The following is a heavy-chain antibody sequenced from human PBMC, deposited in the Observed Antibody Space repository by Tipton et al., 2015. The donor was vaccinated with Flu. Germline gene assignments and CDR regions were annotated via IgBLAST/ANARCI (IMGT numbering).Heavy chain of an antibody. J-gene: IGHJ4*02. CDR3: AKDESPIVVVPAAYRY. D-gene: IGHD2-2*01. CDR2: ISGSGGST. CDR1: GFTFSSYA. V-gene: IGHV3-23*01. Sequence: SLRLSCAASGFTFSSYAMSWVRQAPGKGLEWVSAISGSGGSTYCADSVKGRFTISRDNSKNTLYLQMNSLRAEDTAVYYCAKDESPIVVVPAAYRYWGQGTLVTVSS.